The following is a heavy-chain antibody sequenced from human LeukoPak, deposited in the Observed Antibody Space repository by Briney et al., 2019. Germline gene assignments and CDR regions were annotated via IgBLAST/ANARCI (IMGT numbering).Heavy chain of an antibody. CDR1: GYIFTSYW. Sequence: GESLKISCKGSGYIFTSYWISWVRQMPGKGLEWMGRIDPRDSSTKYSPSFQGRVTFSADKSSSTAYLHWSSLKASDTAMYFCARQYSGYDYYFDYWGQGSLVTVSS. CDR3: ARQYSGYDYYFDY. CDR2: IDPRDSST. J-gene: IGHJ4*02. V-gene: IGHV5-10-1*01. D-gene: IGHD5-12*01.